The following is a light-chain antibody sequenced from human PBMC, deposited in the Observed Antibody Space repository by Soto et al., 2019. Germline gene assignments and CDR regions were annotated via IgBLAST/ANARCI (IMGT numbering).Light chain of an antibody. V-gene: IGKV3-15*01. CDR1: QSVNSN. CDR3: QQYNNWFWT. J-gene: IGKJ1*01. Sequence: EIVMTQSPATLSVSPGERATLSCRASQSVNSNLVWYQQKPGQAPRLLIYGASTRATGIPGRFSGSGYGTEFTLTISGLQSEDFAVYYCQQYNNWFWTFGQGTKVEIK. CDR2: GAS.